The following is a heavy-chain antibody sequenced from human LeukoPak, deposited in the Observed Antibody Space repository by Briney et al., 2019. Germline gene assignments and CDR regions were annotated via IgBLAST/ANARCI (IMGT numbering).Heavy chain of an antibody. V-gene: IGHV3-23*01. CDR1: GFTFSSYE. D-gene: IGHD6-19*01. CDR3: AKDALSGWYGYSDY. Sequence: GGSLRLFCAASGFTFSSYEMNWVRQAPGKGLEWVSSISGSGSSTYYADSMKGRFTISRDNSKNTLFLQMNSLRAEDTAVYHCAKDALSGWYGYSDYWGQGTLVTVSS. CDR2: ISGSGSST. J-gene: IGHJ4*02.